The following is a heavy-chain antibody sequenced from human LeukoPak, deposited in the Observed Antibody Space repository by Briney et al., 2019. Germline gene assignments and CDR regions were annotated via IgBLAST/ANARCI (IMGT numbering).Heavy chain of an antibody. J-gene: IGHJ6*03. CDR1: GGSFSVYY. V-gene: IGHV4-34*01. CDR3: ARGLPYDFWSGYYRTYYYYYMDV. D-gene: IGHD3-3*01. Sequence: TSETLSLTCAVYGGSFSVYYWRWIRQPPGKGLEWIGEINHSGSTNYNPSLKSRVTISVDTSKNQFSLKLSSVTAADTAVYYCARGLPYDFWSGYYRTYYYYYMDVWGKGTTVTVSS. CDR2: INHSGST.